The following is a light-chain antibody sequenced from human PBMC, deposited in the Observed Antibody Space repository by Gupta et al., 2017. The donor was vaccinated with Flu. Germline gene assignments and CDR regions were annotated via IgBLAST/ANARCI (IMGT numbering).Light chain of an antibody. V-gene: IGLV1-40*01. J-gene: IGLJ3*02. CDR1: SSNIGAGYD. CDR3: QSYDSSLSGGV. Sequence: QSVLTQPPSVSGAPGQRVTISCTGSSSNIGAGYDVHWYQQLPGKAPKLLIFGNSNRPSGVPDRFSGSKSGTSASLAITGLQAEDEADYSCQSYDSSLSGGVFGGGTKVTVI. CDR2: GNS.